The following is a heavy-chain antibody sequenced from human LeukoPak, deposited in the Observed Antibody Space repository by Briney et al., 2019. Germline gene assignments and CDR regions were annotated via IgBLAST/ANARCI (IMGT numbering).Heavy chain of an antibody. Sequence: GGSLRLSCAASGVTFSSDSMNWGRQAPGKGLGCGSYIISSSSTIYYADSVNGRVTISRDNTKNSLYLQMNRLRDECTQWYYCASGSDYGDYSRHDYWARGPLVPVPS. CDR1: GVTFSSDS. J-gene: IGHJ4*02. CDR2: IISSSSTI. D-gene: IGHD4-17*01. CDR3: ASGSDYGDYSRHDY. V-gene: IGHV3-48*02.